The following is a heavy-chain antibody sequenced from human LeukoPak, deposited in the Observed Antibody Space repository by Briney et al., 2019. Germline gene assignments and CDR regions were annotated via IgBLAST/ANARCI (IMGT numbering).Heavy chain of an antibody. V-gene: IGHV3-74*01. CDR1: GFTFSSYW. CDR3: ARDRHYYGSGSYLDY. J-gene: IGHJ4*02. Sequence: GGSLRLSCAASGFTFSSYWMHWVRQAPGKGLVWVSRINSDGSSTSYADSVKGRFTISRDNAKNTLYLQMNSLRAEDTAVYYCARDRHYYGSGSYLDYWGRGTLVTVSS. CDR2: INSDGSST. D-gene: IGHD3-10*01.